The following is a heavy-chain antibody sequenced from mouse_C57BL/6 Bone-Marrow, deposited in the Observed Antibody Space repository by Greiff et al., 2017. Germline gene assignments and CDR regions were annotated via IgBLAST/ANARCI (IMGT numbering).Heavy chain of an antibody. CDR2: INPNNGGT. V-gene: IGHV1-22*01. Sequence: VQLQQSGPELVKPGASVKMSCKASGYTFTDYNMHWVKQSHGKSLEWIGYINPNNGGTSYNQKFKGKATLTVNKSSSTAYMELRSLTSEDSAVYCCARGLRYWYFDVWGTGTTVTVSS. J-gene: IGHJ1*03. CDR1: GYTFTDYN. D-gene: IGHD1-1*01. CDR3: ARGLRYWYFDV.